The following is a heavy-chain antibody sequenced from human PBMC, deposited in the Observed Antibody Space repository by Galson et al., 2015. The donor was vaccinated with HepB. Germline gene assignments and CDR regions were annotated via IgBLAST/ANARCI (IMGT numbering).Heavy chain of an antibody. CDR2: VSWNSASI. CDR1: GFTFDDYA. CDR3: AKDLGTTGTYVGFDY. Sequence: SLRLSCAASGFTFDDYAMHWVRQVPGKGLEWVSGVSWNSASITYADSVKGRFTISRDNAKNSLYLQMNSLRAEDTALYYCAKDLGTTGTYVGFDYWGQGTLVSVSS. J-gene: IGHJ4*02. D-gene: IGHD1-1*01. V-gene: IGHV3-9*01.